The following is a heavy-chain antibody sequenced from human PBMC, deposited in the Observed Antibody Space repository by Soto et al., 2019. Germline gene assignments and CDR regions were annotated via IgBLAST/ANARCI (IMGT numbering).Heavy chain of an antibody. CDR3: ARVGSSTSFNWFDP. V-gene: IGHV4-31*02. D-gene: IGHD2-2*01. CDR2: IYYSGST. J-gene: IGHJ5*02. CDR1: GGSIRSGGYY. Sequence: PSETRSRTWPVSGGSIRSGGYYWIGIRQHPGKGLEWIGYIYYSGSTYYNPSLKSRVTISVDTSKNQFSLKLSSVTAADTAVYYCARVGSSTSFNWFDPWGQGTLVTVSS.